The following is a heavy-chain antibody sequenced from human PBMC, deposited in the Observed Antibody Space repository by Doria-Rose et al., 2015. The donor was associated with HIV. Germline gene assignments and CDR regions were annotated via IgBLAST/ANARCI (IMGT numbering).Heavy chain of an antibody. CDR1: GVSLSSPGMG. V-gene: IGHV2-26*01. CDR2: IFSDDER. CDR3: ARIKSSRWYHKYYFDF. J-gene: IGHJ4*02. D-gene: IGHD6-13*01. Sequence: QITLKESGPVLVKPTETLTLTCTVSGVSLSSPGMGVSWIRQPPGKALEWLANIFSDDERSDKTSQKSRLTISRGTSKSQVVLTMTDMDPVDTATYYCARIKSSRWYHKYYFDFWGQGTLVIVSA.